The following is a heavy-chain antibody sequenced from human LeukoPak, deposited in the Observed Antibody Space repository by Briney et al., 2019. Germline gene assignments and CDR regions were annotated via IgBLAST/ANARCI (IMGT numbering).Heavy chain of an antibody. CDR1: GGSFSGYY. V-gene: IGHV4-34*01. CDR2: INPSGTT. CDR3: ARGQGRDGYNGILDY. D-gene: IGHD5-24*01. J-gene: IGHJ4*02. Sequence: SETLSLTCALYGGSFSGYYSTWIRHPPGKGLEWIGEINPSGTTNYNPSLKCRVTISGDRSKNQFYLKLRSVTGADTAVFYCARGQGRDGYNGILDYWGQGALVTVSS.